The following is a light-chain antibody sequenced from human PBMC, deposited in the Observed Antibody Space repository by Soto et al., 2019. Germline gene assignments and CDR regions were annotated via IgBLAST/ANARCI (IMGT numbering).Light chain of an antibody. CDR2: GAS. CDR1: QRISSL. V-gene: IGKV1-39*01. J-gene: IGKJ1*01. CDR3: QQYNDWPLK. Sequence: DIQMTPSPSSLSASVVYIVTITFRASQRISSLLNWYQQKPGKAPKLLIYGASNLQSGVPSRFSGSGSGTDFTLTISSLQSEDFALYYCQQYNDWPLKFGQGTKVAIK.